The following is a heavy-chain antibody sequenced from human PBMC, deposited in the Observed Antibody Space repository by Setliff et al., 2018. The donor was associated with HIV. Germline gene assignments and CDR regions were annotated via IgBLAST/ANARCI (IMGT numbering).Heavy chain of an antibody. CDR3: ARRPPLTTGREYYFDF. V-gene: IGHV4-59*08. D-gene: IGHD1-1*01. J-gene: IGHJ4*02. Sequence: SETLSLTCTVSGGSMSPYYWGWIRQPPGKGLEWIGNIYYSGSTYYNPSLKSRVTISIDTSKNQFSLKLNAVTAADTAVYYCARRPPLTTGREYYFDFWGQGTLVTVSS. CDR2: IYYSGST. CDR1: GGSMSPYY.